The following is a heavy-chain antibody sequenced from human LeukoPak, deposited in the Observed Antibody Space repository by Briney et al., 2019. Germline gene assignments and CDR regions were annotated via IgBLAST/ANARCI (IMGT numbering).Heavy chain of an antibody. J-gene: IGHJ6*03. D-gene: IGHD3-22*01. CDR2: IYYSGST. CDR3: ARSYYDSSGYPPYNYYMDV. V-gene: IGHV4-59*01. CDR1: GGSISSYY. Sequence: SGTLSLTLTVSGGSISSYYWGWIRQLPGEGPGGGGCIYYSGSTNYNPSLKSRVTISVDMSKNRFSLKLTSVTAADTAVYYCARSYYDSSGYPPYNYYMDVWGKGTTVTVSS.